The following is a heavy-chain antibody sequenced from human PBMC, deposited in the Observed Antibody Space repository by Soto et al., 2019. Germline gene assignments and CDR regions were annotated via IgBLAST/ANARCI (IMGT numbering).Heavy chain of an antibody. Sequence: PSETLSLTCTVSGGSISSYYWSWIRQPPGKGLEWIGYIYYSGSTNYNPSLKSRVTISVDTSKNQFSLKLSSVTAADTAVYYCARDLAARPPDYYYYMDVWGKGTTVTVSS. CDR2: IYYSGST. CDR1: GGSISSYY. V-gene: IGHV4-59*01. J-gene: IGHJ6*03. D-gene: IGHD6-6*01. CDR3: ARDLAARPPDYYYYMDV.